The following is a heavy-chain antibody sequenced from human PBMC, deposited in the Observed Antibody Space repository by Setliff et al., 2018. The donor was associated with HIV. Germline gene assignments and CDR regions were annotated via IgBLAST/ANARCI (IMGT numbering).Heavy chain of an antibody. V-gene: IGHV3-23*01. CDR3: TTNLHIIDAFDI. J-gene: IGHJ3*02. Sequence: PGGSLRLSCAASGFTFSSYGMSWVRQAPGKGLEWLSAISGSGGGTYYADSVKGRFTISRDNSKNTLYLQMNSLRAEDTAVYYCTTNLHIIDAFDIWGQGTMVTVSS. CDR2: ISGSGGGT. CDR1: GFTFSSYG.